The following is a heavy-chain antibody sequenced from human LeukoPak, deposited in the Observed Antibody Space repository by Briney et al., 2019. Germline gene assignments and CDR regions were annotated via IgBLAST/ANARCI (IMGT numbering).Heavy chain of an antibody. CDR1: GGSISSYY. Sequence: SETLSLTCTVSGGSISSYYWSWIRQPPGKGLEWIGYIYYSGSTNYNPSLKSRVTISVDTSKNQFSLKLSSVTAADTAVYYCARHWGRGYSYGYDAFDIWGQGTMVTVSS. J-gene: IGHJ3*02. V-gene: IGHV4-59*08. D-gene: IGHD5-18*01. CDR2: IYYSGST. CDR3: ARHWGRGYSYGYDAFDI.